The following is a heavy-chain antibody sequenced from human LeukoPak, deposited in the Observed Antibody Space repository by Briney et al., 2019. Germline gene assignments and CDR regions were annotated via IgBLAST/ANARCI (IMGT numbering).Heavy chain of an antibody. CDR1: GFTFSSYG. V-gene: IGHV3-23*01. D-gene: IGHD3-16*01. Sequence: GGTLRLSCAASGFTFSSYGMSWVRQAPGKGLEWVSAISGSGGSTYYAASVKGRFTISRDNSKNTLYLQMNSLRAEDTAVYYCAKDPRQGESYWGQGTLVTVSS. CDR3: AKDPRQGESY. J-gene: IGHJ4*02. CDR2: ISGSGGST.